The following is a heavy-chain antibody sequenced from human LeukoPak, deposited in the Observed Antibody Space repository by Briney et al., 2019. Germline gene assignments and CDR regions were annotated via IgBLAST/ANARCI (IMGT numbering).Heavy chain of an antibody. CDR3: ARAVGRDFHFDS. CDR2: IYYSGST. CDR1: GGSITNSYW. D-gene: IGHD3-3*01. J-gene: IGHJ4*02. Sequence: SGTLSLTCAVSGGSITNSYWWTWVRQSPGKGLEWVGEIYYSGSTNYNPSLKSRVTMSVDKSKNQFSLKLSSVTAADTAFYFCARAVGRDFHFDSWGQGTLVTVSS. V-gene: IGHV4-4*02.